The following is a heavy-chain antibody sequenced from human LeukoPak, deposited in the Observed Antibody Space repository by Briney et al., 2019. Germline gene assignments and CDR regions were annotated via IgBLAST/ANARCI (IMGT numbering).Heavy chain of an antibody. CDR1: GGSFGGYY. Sequence: PSETLSLTCAVYGGSFGGYYWSWIRQPPGRGLEWIGEINHSGSTNYNPSLKSRVTISVDTSKNQFSLKLSSVTAADTAVYYCARGGFQRYFDYWGQGTLVTVSS. D-gene: IGHD2-15*01. CDR2: INHSGST. CDR3: ARGGFQRYFDY. V-gene: IGHV4-34*01. J-gene: IGHJ4*02.